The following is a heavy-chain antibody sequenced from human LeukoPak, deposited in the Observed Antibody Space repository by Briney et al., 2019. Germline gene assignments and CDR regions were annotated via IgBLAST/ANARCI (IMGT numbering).Heavy chain of an antibody. D-gene: IGHD2-2*01. J-gene: IGHJ4*02. CDR1: GFTFSSYA. Sequence: GGSLRLSCAASGFTFSSYAMHWVRQAPGKGLEWVAIMSYDGSNKYYADSVKSRFTISRDNSKSTLYLQMNSLRPEDTAVYYCARDHIPAANQFDYWGQGTLVTVSS. CDR3: ARDHIPAANQFDY. CDR2: MSYDGSNK. V-gene: IGHV3-30*04.